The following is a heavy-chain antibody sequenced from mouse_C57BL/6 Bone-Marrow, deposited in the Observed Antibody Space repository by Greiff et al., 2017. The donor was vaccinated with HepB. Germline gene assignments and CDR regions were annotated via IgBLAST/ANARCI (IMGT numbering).Heavy chain of an antibody. CDR2: IYPRSGNT. J-gene: IGHJ2*01. CDR1: GYTFTSYG. Sequence: QVQLQQSGAELARPGASVKLSCKASGYTFTSYGISWVKQRTGQGLEWIGEIYPRSGNTYYNEKFKGKATLTADKSSSTAYMELRSLTSEDSAVYFCARRCNYYYDFDYWGQGTTLTVSS. D-gene: IGHD2-1*01. CDR3: ARRCNYYYDFDY. V-gene: IGHV1-81*01.